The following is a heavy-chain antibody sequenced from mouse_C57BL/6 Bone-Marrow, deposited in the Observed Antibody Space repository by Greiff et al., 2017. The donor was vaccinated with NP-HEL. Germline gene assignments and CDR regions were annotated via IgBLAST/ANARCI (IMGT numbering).Heavy chain of an antibody. V-gene: IGHV5-9-1*02. D-gene: IGHD1-1*01. CDR3: TRDRYGSSYWWYFDV. Sequence: EVQLQESGEGLVKPGGSLKLSCAASGFTFSSYAMSWVRQTPEKRLEWVAYISSGGDYIYYADTVKGRFTISRDNARNTLYLQMSSLKSEDTAMYYCTRDRYGSSYWWYFDVWGTGTTVTVSS. J-gene: IGHJ1*03. CDR1: GFTFSSYA. CDR2: ISSGGDYI.